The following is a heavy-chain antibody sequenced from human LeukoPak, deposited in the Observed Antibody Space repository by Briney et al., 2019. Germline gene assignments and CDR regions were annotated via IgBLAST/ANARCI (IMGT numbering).Heavy chain of an antibody. D-gene: IGHD1-26*01. Sequence: GGSLRLSCAASGFTLSSYAMSWVRQAPGKGLEWVSRISGDGSSTSYADSVKGRFTISRDNAKNTLYLQMNSLRAEDTAVYYCAREIVGAREFDYWGQGTLVTVSS. CDR1: GFTLSSYA. CDR2: ISGDGSST. V-gene: IGHV3-74*01. CDR3: AREIVGAREFDY. J-gene: IGHJ4*02.